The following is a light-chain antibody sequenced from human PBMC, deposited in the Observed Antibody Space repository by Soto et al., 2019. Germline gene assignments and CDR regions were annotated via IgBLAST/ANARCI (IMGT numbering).Light chain of an antibody. J-gene: IGLJ2*01. Sequence: QPVLTQPASVSESPGQSITISCTGTSSDVGTYNYVSWYQQHPGKAPKLMIYDVSNRPSGVSDRFSGSKSGNTASLTISGLQAEDEADYYCSSYTSSSTSVVFGGGTKVTVL. V-gene: IGLV2-14*01. CDR2: DVS. CDR3: SSYTSSSTSVV. CDR1: SSDVGTYNY.